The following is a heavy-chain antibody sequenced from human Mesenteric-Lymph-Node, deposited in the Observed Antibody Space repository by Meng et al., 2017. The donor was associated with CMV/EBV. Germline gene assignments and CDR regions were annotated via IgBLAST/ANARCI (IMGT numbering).Heavy chain of an antibody. J-gene: IGHJ4*02. CDR3: ANWREGSQVYFDY. CDR2: ISASGHNT. V-gene: IGHV3-23*01. CDR1: GFTFSSYG. D-gene: IGHD2-8*01. Sequence: GGSLRLSCAASGFTFSSYGMHWVRQAPGKGLEWDSAISASGHNTYYSDSVKGRFTISRDNSRNTLYLQMNNLRAEDTAVYYCANWREGSQVYFDYWGQGRLVTVSS.